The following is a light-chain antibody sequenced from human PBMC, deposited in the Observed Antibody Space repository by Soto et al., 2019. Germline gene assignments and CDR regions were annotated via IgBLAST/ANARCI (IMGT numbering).Light chain of an antibody. Sequence: QSVLTQPASVSGSPGQSITISCTGTSSDVGGYNYVSWYQQHPGKAPKLMIYDVSNRPSGVSNHFSGSKSGNTASLTISGLQAEDEADYYCSSYTSSSTGHVVFGGGTKLTVL. CDR2: DVS. V-gene: IGLV2-14*01. CDR1: SSDVGGYNY. CDR3: SSYTSSSTGHVV. J-gene: IGLJ2*01.